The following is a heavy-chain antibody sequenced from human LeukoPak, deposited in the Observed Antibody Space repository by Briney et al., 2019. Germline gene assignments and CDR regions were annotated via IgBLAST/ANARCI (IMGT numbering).Heavy chain of an antibody. D-gene: IGHD5-12*01. CDR2: IHSGGTT. Sequence: GGSLRLSCAASGFTVSNNYMSWVRQAPGKGLEWVSVIHSGGTTDYADSVQGRFTISRDNSKTTVYLHMNSLRAEDTAVYYCARDSDSGYGPFASWGQGTLVTVSS. CDR1: GFTVSNNY. J-gene: IGHJ4*02. V-gene: IGHV3-53*01. CDR3: ARDSDSGYGPFAS.